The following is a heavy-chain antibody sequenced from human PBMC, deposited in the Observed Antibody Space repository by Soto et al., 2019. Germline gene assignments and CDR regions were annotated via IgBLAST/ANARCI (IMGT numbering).Heavy chain of an antibody. CDR3: AREQATIFGVDPYYYYYGMDV. D-gene: IGHD3-3*01. V-gene: IGHV4-4*02. Sequence: SETLSLTCAVSGGSISSRNWWSWVRQPPGKGLEWIGEIYHSGSTNYNPSLKSRVTISVDKSKNQFSLKLSSVTAADTAVYYCAREQATIFGVDPYYYYYGMDVWGQGTTVTVSS. J-gene: IGHJ6*02. CDR1: GGSISSRNW. CDR2: IYHSGST.